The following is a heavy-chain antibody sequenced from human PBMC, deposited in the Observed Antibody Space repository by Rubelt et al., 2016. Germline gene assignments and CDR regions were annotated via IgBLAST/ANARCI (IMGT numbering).Heavy chain of an antibody. J-gene: IGHJ2*01. Sequence: QVQLVQSGAEVKKPGASVKVSCKASGYTFTSYGISWVRQAPGQGLEWMGWISAYNGNTHYAQKRQGSVPLTHAPSTSPAYRGLRSLRSEDTAVYYCARSKDTAMVTDADWYFDLWGRGTLVTVSS. D-gene: IGHD5-18*01. CDR2: ISAYNGNT. CDR3: ARSKDTAMVTDADWYFDL. V-gene: IGHV1-18*01. CDR1: GYTFTSYG.